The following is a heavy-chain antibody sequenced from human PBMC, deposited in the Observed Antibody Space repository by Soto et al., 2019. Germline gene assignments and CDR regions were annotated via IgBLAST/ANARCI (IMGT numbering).Heavy chain of an antibody. D-gene: IGHD6-13*01. J-gene: IGHJ6*04. V-gene: IGHV1-8*01. Sequence: ASVKVSCKASGYTFTSYDVTWVRQAPGQGLEWMGWMNPNSGNTGYAQKFQGRVTMTRDTSISTAYMELSSLTADDTAVYYCARIAIATTAATTYYYYGMDVWGKGTTVTVSS. CDR1: GYTFTSYD. CDR3: ARIAIATTAATTYYYYGMDV. CDR2: MNPNSGNT.